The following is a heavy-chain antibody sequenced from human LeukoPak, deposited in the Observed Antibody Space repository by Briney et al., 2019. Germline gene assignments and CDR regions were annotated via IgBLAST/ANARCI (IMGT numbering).Heavy chain of an antibody. Sequence: GGSLRLSCAASGFIFSSYAMSWVRQAPGKGLEWVAVISYDGSNKYYADSVKGRFTISRDNSKNTLYLQMNSLRAEDTAVYYCARDPSGSYYGYYFDYWGQGTLVTVSS. D-gene: IGHD1-26*01. CDR1: GFIFSSYA. V-gene: IGHV3-30-3*01. CDR3: ARDPSGSYYGYYFDY. J-gene: IGHJ4*02. CDR2: ISYDGSNK.